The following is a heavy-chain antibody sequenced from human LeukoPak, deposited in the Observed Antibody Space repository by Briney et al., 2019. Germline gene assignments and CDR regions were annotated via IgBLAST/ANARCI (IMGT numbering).Heavy chain of an antibody. CDR1: GFTFNNYW. V-gene: IGHV3-74*01. CDR3: AKDRSESYFYFDF. J-gene: IGHJ4*02. CDR2: IENNGRST. D-gene: IGHD1-26*01. Sequence: GGSLRLSCEASGFTFNNYWMHWVRQAPGKGLVWVSHIENNGRSTNYADSVKGRFTISRDNTRNTLSLEMNNLRAEDTAVYYCAKDRSESYFYFDFWGQGTLVTVSS.